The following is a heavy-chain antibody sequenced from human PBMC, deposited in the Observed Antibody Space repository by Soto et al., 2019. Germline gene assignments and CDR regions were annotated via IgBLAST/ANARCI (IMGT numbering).Heavy chain of an antibody. CDR1: ADSIISPDDY. J-gene: IGHJ5*01. V-gene: IGHV4-30-4*01. Sequence: PSEALSLTCTVSADSIISPDDYWRVIRLAAERVLGLIGYVCYGGSIYYTPSFESRVSISVDTSKNQFSLRLTSVTAADSAMYFCARVTFTPNWFDSWGQGRLVTASS. D-gene: IGHD3-3*02. CDR2: VCYGGSI. CDR3: ARVTFTPNWFDS.